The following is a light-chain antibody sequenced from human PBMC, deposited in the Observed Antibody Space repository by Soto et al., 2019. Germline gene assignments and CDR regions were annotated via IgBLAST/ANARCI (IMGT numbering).Light chain of an antibody. CDR3: QQYNNWGT. CDR1: QSVSSN. CDR2: GAS. J-gene: IGKJ1*01. V-gene: IGKV3-15*01. Sequence: EIVVTQSPATLSVSPGERATLSCRASQSVSSNLAWYQQKPGQAPRLLMYGASTRATGIPARFSGSGSGTEFTLTISSLQSEDFAIYYCQQYNNWGTFGQGTKVEIK.